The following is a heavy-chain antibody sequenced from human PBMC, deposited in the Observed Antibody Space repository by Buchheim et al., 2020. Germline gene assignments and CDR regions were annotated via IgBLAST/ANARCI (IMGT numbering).Heavy chain of an antibody. CDR1: GFTFSSYA. J-gene: IGHJ6*02. CDR2: ISYDGSNK. D-gene: IGHD6-19*01. Sequence: QVQLVESGGGVVQPGRSLRLSCAASGFTFSSYAMHWVRQAPGKGLEWVAVISYDGSNKYYADSVKGRFTISRDNSKNTLSLQMNSLRAEDTAVYYCARSQRLTGYSSGWYPGGYYYYYGMDVWGQGTT. V-gene: IGHV3-30-3*01. CDR3: ARSQRLTGYSSGWYPGGYYYYYGMDV.